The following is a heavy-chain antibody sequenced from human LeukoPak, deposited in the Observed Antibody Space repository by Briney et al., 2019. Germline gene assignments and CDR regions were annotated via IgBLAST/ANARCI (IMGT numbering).Heavy chain of an antibody. D-gene: IGHD3-10*01. J-gene: IGHJ4*02. CDR3: ARGLFSWFGEDNSPDFDY. V-gene: IGHV3-7*01. Sequence: GGSLRLSCAASGFTFSCYWMSWVRQAPGKGLEWVANIKQDGSEKYYVDSVKGRFTISRDNAKTSLYLHVNSLRAEDTAVYYCARGLFSWFGEDNSPDFDYWGPGTLVTVSS. CDR1: GFTFSCYW. CDR2: IKQDGSEK.